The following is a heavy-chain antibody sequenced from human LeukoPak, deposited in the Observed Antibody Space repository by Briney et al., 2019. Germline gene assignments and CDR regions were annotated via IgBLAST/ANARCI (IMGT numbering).Heavy chain of an antibody. J-gene: IGHJ5*02. CDR3: ARGGYYTWFDP. D-gene: IGHD3-3*01. V-gene: IGHV4-61*02. Sequence: SQTLSLTCTVSGGSISSGSYYWSWIRQPAGKGLEWIGRIYTSGSTNYNPSLKSRVTISVDTSKNQFSLKLSSVTAADTAVYYCARGGYYTWFDPWGQGTLVTVSS. CDR2: IYTSGST. CDR1: GGSISSGSYY.